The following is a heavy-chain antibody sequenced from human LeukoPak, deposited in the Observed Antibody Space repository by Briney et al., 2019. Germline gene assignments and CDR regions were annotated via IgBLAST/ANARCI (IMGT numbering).Heavy chain of an antibody. J-gene: IGHJ4*02. D-gene: IGHD3-3*01. CDR3: ARAVSGYYHFDY. CDR1: GYTFTSYD. Sequence: ASVKVSCKASGYTFTSYDINWVRQATGQGLEWMGWMNPNSGNTGYAQKFQGRVTITRNTSISTAYMELSSLRSEDTVVYYCARAVSGYYHFDYWGQGTLVTVSS. V-gene: IGHV1-8*03. CDR2: MNPNSGNT.